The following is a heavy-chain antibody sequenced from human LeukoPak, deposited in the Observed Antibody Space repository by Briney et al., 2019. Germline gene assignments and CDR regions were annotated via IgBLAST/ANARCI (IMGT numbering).Heavy chain of an antibody. CDR2: ISAYNGNT. V-gene: IGHV1-18*01. Sequence: ASVKVSCKASGYTFTSYGISWVRQAPGQGLEWMGWISAYNGNTNYAQKFQGRVTMTEDTSTDTAYMELSSLRSEDTAVYYCATDCTNGVCYTRSFDYWGQGTLVTVSS. CDR3: ATDCTNGVCYTRSFDY. J-gene: IGHJ4*02. D-gene: IGHD2-8*01. CDR1: GYTFTSYG.